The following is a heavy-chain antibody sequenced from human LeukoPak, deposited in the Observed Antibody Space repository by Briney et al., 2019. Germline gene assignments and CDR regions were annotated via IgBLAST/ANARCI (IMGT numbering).Heavy chain of an antibody. J-gene: IGHJ4*02. D-gene: IGHD3-10*01. CDR2: IYFTGTT. V-gene: IGHV4-59*01. CDR3: VNGGSYLTK. Sequence: PSETLSLTCTVSGGSISSYWSWIRQSPGKGLEWIGYIYFTGTTNYNPSLKSRLTISIDTSRNQFSLKLSSATAADTAIYYCVNGGSYLTKWGQGTLVTGSS. CDR1: GGSISSY.